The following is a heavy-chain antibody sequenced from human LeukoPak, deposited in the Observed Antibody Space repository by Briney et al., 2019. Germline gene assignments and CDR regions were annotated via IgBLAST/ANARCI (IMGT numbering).Heavy chain of an antibody. J-gene: IGHJ4*02. V-gene: IGHV3-30*04. Sequence: GGSLRLSCAASGFTFSSYAMHWVRQAPGKGLEWVAVISYDGSNKYYADSVKGRFTISRDNSKNTLYLQTNSLRAEDTAVYYCARDPARGYQLLYARYWGQGTLVTVSS. CDR1: GFTFSSYA. CDR2: ISYDGSNK. D-gene: IGHD2-2*02. CDR3: ARDPARGYQLLYARY.